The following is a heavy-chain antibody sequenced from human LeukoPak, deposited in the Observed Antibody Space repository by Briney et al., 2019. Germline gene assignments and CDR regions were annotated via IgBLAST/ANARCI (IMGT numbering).Heavy chain of an antibody. Sequence: GGSLRLSCAASGFTLSSYSMNWVRQAPGKGLEWVSYISSSSTIYYSDSVKGRFTISRDNAKNSLYLQMNSLRAGDTAVYYCARERRDYTDYFDYWGQGTLVTVSS. D-gene: IGHD4-11*01. J-gene: IGHJ4*02. CDR1: GFTLSSYS. CDR2: ISSSSTI. V-gene: IGHV3-48*01. CDR3: ARERRDYTDYFDY.